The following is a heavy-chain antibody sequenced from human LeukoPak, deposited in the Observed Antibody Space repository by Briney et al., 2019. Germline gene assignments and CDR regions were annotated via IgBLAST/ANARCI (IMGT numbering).Heavy chain of an antibody. CDR2: INPNSGGT. CDR1: GYTFTAYH. J-gene: IGHJ4*02. Sequence: ASVTVSCKASGYTFTAYHMHWVRQAPGQGLEWMGWINPNSGGTNYAQKFQGRVTMTRDTFQGRVTMTRDTSISTAYMELSRLRSDDTAVYYCAREGLQSFDYWGQGTLVTVSS. D-gene: IGHD4-11*01. CDR3: AREGLQSFDY. V-gene: IGHV1-2*02.